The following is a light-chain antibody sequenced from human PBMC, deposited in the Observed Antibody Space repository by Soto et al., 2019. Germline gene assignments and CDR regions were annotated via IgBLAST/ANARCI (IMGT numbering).Light chain of an antibody. CDR2: EVS. V-gene: IGKV2D-29*02. Sequence: DVVMTQTPLSLSVAPGQPASISCKSSQSLLHITGETFLFWYLQKPGQSPQLLIYEVSTRVSGVQDRFSGIGSGTDFTLEISLVETDDVGIYYCMQSTQLPPTCGQGTRLG. J-gene: IGKJ5*01. CDR1: QSLLHITGETF. CDR3: MQSTQLPPT.